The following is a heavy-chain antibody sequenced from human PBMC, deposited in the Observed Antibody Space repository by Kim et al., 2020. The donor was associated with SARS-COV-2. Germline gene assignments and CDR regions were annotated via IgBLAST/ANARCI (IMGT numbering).Heavy chain of an antibody. J-gene: IGHJ4*02. Sequence: GGSLRLSCAASGFTFSSYAMSWVRQAQGKGLEWVSAISGSGGSTYYADSVKGRFTISRDNSKNTLYLQMNSLRAEDTAVYYCAKGIFTSDTYYYGSGRVLLSNFDYWGQGTLVTVSS. CDR1: GFTFSSYA. CDR3: AKGIFTSDTYYYGSGRVLLSNFDY. D-gene: IGHD3-10*01. V-gene: IGHV3-23*01. CDR2: ISGSGGST.